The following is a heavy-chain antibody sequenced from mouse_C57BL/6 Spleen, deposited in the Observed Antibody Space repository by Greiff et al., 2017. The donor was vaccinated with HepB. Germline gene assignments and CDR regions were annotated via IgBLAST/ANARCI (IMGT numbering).Heavy chain of an antibody. CDR3: ARTPIYDGYYGFAY. D-gene: IGHD2-3*01. CDR1: GFTFSSYA. V-gene: IGHV5-4*01. CDR2: ISDGGSYT. J-gene: IGHJ3*01. Sequence: EVQLVESGGGLVKPGGSLKLSCAASGFTFSSYAMSWVRQTPEKRLEWVATISDGGSYTYYPDNVKGRFTISRDNAKNNLYLQMSHLKSEDTAMYYCARTPIYDGYYGFAYWGQGTLVTVSA.